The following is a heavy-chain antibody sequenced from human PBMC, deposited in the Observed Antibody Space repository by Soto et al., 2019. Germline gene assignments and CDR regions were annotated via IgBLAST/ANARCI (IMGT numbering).Heavy chain of an antibody. Sequence: WWRLIPQTQGKGLEWIGEIYHSGSTNYNPSLKSRVTISVEKSKNQFSLKLSSVTAADTAVYYCAALYYVFWSGIDANYYYGMGVSAQAITLSV. CDR1: W. V-gene: IGHV4-4*02. CDR3: AALYYVFWSGIDANYYYGMGV. J-gene: IGHJ6*02. CDR2: IYHSGST. D-gene: IGHD3-3*01.